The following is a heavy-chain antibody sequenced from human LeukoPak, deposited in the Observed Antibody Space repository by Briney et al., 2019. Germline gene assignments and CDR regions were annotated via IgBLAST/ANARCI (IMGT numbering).Heavy chain of an antibody. Sequence: PGGSLRLSCAASGFTFSSYAMSWVRQAPGKGLEWVSAISGSGGSTYYADSVKGRFTISRDNSKNTLYLQMNSLRAEDTAVYYCAKDLYDSSGYYYVCLDYWGQGTLVTVSS. CDR3: AKDLYDSSGYYYVCLDY. CDR2: ISGSGGST. D-gene: IGHD3-22*01. J-gene: IGHJ4*02. V-gene: IGHV3-23*01. CDR1: GFTFSSYA.